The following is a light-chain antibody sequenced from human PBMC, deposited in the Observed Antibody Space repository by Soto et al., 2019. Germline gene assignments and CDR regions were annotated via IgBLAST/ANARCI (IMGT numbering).Light chain of an antibody. CDR3: NSRGGSRPYYV. CDR2: EVS. J-gene: IGLJ1*01. V-gene: IGLV2-14*01. CDR1: RSDIGAYNS. Sequence: QSALTQPASVSGSPGQSITISCTGTRSDIGAYNSVSWYQQYPGRAPKLMIYEVSNRPSGVSARFSASKSGNTASLTISGLQDEDEADYYCNSRGGSRPYYVFGTGTKVTVL.